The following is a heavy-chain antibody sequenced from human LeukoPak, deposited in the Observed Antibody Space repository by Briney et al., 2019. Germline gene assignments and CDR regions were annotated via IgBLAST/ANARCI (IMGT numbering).Heavy chain of an antibody. Sequence: PGGSLRLSCAASGFTFSSYSMNWVRQAPGKGLEWVSSISSSSSTTYYADSVKGRFTISRDNSKNTVYLQMDSLRAEDTAVYYCTRDPGTTKGYGMDVWGQGTTVTVSS. V-gene: IGHV3-21*01. CDR3: TRDPGTTKGYGMDV. D-gene: IGHD4-11*01. CDR1: GFTFSSYS. CDR2: ISSSSSTT. J-gene: IGHJ6*02.